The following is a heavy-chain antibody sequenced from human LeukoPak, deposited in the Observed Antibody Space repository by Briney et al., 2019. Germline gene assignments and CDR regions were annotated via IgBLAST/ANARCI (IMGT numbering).Heavy chain of an antibody. Sequence: PGGSLRLSCAASGFTFSSYAMSWGRQAPGEGLEWGSAISGSGGSTYYADSVKGRFTISRDNSKNTLYLQMNSLGAEDTAVYYCAKDQFAMVRGVIITWSPYYGMDVWGKGTTVTVSS. CDR3: AKDQFAMVRGVIITWSPYYGMDV. CDR2: ISGSGGST. CDR1: GFTFSSYA. J-gene: IGHJ6*04. V-gene: IGHV3-23*01. D-gene: IGHD3-10*01.